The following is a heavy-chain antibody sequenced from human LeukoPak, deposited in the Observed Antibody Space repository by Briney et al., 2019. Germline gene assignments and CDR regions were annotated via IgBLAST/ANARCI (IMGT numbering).Heavy chain of an antibody. CDR3: ASLGVWGRDY. CDR2: LNNLGST. Sequence: SETLSLTCAVYGGSFSGYYWSWIGQPPGKGREWMGELNNLGSTNTNPSLKSRVTNSVDTSKNHFSLELGPVTAADTAVYYCASLGVWGRDYWGQGTLVTVSS. D-gene: IGHD3-16*01. J-gene: IGHJ4*02. V-gene: IGHV4-34*01. CDR1: GGSFSGYY.